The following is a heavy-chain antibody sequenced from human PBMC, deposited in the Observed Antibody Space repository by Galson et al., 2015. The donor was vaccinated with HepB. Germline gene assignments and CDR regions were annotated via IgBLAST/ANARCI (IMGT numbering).Heavy chain of an antibody. CDR3: TRRYYDFWSGLPPGDY. J-gene: IGHJ4*02. V-gene: IGHV3-49*03. CDR2: IRSKAYGGTT. Sequence: SLRLSCAASGFTFGDYALSWFRQAPGKGLEWVGFIRSKAYGGTTEYAASVKGRFTISRDDSKSIAYLQMNSLKTEDTAVYYCTRRYYDFWSGLPPGDYWGQGTLVTVSP. D-gene: IGHD3-3*01. CDR1: GFTFGDYA.